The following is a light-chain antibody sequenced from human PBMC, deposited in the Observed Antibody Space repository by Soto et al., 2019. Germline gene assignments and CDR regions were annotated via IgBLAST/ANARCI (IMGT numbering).Light chain of an antibody. J-gene: IGLJ2*01. CDR1: SSDVGNYNL. Sequence: QSALTQPTSVSGSPGQSITISCTGTSSDVGNYNLVSWYQQHPGKAPKLMIYEDFKRPSGVSNRFSGSKSGNTASLTISGLQAEDEADYYCCSYAGSSTLVVFGGGTKLTVL. CDR2: EDF. V-gene: IGLV2-23*01. CDR3: CSYAGSSTLVV.